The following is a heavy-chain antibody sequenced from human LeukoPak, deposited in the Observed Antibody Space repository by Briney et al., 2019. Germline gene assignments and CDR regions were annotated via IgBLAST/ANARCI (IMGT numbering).Heavy chain of an antibody. J-gene: IGHJ4*02. CDR2: ISGGGGST. D-gene: IGHD5-18*01. V-gene: IGHV3-23*01. CDR1: GFTFTSYS. CDR3: ARGYSYGGYYFDY. Sequence: GGSLRLSCAASGFTFTSYSTNWVRQAPGKGLEWVSTISGGGGSTYYADSVKGRFTISRDNSKNTLYLQANSLRAEDTAVYYCARGYSYGGYYFDYWGQGTLVTVSS.